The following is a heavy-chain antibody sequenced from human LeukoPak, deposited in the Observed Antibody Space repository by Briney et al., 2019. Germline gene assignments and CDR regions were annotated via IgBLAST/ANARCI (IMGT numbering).Heavy chain of an antibody. V-gene: IGHV3-64*01. D-gene: IGHD3-10*01. J-gene: IGHJ4*02. CDR3: ARAFEYYGSGSSL. CDR1: GFTFSSYA. CDR2: ISSNGGST. Sequence: GGSLRLSCAASGFTFSSYAMHWVRQAPGKGLEYVSAISSNGGSTYYANSVKGRFTISRDNSKNTLYLQMGSLRAEDMAVYYCARAFEYYGSGSSLWGQGTLVTVSS.